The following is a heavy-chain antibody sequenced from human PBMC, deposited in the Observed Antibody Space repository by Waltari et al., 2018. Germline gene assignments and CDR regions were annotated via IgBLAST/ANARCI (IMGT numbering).Heavy chain of an antibody. J-gene: IGHJ4*02. D-gene: IGHD6-6*01. CDR2: IYHSGGT. CDR3: ARLMYSSSSNDY. Sequence: QVQLQESGPGLVKPSETLSLTCAVSGYSISSGYYWAWIRQPPGKGLEWIGSIYHSGGTYYNPSLKSRVTISVDTSKNQFSLKLSSVTAADTAVYYCARLMYSSSSNDYWGQGTLVTVSS. CDR1: GYSISSGYY. V-gene: IGHV4-38-2*01.